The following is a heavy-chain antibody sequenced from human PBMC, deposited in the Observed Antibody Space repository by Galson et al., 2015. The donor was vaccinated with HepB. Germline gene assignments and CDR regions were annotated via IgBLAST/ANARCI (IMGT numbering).Heavy chain of an antibody. D-gene: IGHD3-22*01. CDR1: GYSSTSYW. CDR3: ARHSDSSGYYYGYYFDY. J-gene: IGHJ4*02. Sequence: QSGAEVKKPGESLRISCKGSGYSSTSYWISWVRQMPGKGLEWMGRIDPSDSYTNYSPSFQGHVTISADKSISTAYLQWSSLKASDTAMYYCARHSDSSGYYYGYYFDYWGQGTLVTVSS. V-gene: IGHV5-10-1*01. CDR2: IDPSDSYT.